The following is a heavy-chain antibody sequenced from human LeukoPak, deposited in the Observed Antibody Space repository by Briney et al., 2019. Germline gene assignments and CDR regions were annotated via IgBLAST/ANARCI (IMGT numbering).Heavy chain of an antibody. CDR3: ARRWAVAALDY. D-gene: IGHD6-19*01. Sequence: ASETLSLTCTVSGGSISSSSYYWGWIRQPPGKGLEWIGSIYYSGSTYYNPSLKSRVTISVDTSKNQFSLKLRSVTAADTAVYYCARRWAVAALDYWGQGTLVTVSS. CDR1: GGSISSSSYY. CDR2: IYYSGST. V-gene: IGHV4-39*07. J-gene: IGHJ4*02.